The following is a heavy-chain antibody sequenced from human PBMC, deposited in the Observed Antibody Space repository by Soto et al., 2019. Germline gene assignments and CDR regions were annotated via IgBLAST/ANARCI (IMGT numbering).Heavy chain of an antibody. CDR2: IIPIFGTA. CDR3: ARLGPEQLARFTPYYYYGMDV. V-gene: IGHV1-69*06. CDR1: GGTFISYA. D-gene: IGHD6-6*01. Sequence: GXSLKVSCRASGGTFISYAISWVRQAPGQGLEWMGGIIPIFGTANYAQKFQGRVTITADKSTSTAYMELSSLRSEDTAVYYCARLGPEQLARFTPYYYYGMDVWGQGTTVTVSS. J-gene: IGHJ6*02.